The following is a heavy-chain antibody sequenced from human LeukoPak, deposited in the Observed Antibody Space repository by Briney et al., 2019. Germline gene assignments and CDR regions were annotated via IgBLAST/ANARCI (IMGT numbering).Heavy chain of an antibody. Sequence: SVKVSCKASGGTFSSYAISWVRQAPGQGLEWMGGIIPIFGTANYAQKFQGRITITADESTSTAYMALSSLRSEDTAVYYCARGGPFPKRYCSSTSCYRRWVYYHGMDVWGQGTTVTVSS. V-gene: IGHV1-69*13. D-gene: IGHD2-2*01. J-gene: IGHJ6*02. CDR3: ARGGPFPKRYCSSTSCYRRWVYYHGMDV. CDR1: GGTFSSYA. CDR2: IIPIFGTA.